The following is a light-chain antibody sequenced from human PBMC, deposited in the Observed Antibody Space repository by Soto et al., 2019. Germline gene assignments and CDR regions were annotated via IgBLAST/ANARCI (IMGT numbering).Light chain of an antibody. CDR1: SSDVGGYKY. CDR2: EVS. V-gene: IGLV2-14*01. Sequence: QSALTQPASVSGSPGQSITISCTGTSSDVGGYKYVSWYQQHPGKAPKLMIYEVSNRPSGVSNRFSGSKSGNTASLTISGLQAEDEADYYCSSYSSSRDVFFGGGTKVTVL. CDR3: SSYSSSRDVF. J-gene: IGLJ2*01.